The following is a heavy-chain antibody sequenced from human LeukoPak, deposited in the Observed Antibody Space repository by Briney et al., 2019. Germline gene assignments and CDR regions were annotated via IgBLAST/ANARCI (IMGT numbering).Heavy chain of an antibody. CDR1: GFTFTSSA. CDR3: AAVFAAAGTYYYYYGMDV. Sequence: SVKVSCKASGFTFTSSAVQWVRQARGQRLEWIGWIVVGSGNTNYAQKFQERVTITRDMSTSTAYMELSSLRSEDTAVYYRAAVFAAAGTYYYYYGMDVWGKGTTVTVSS. V-gene: IGHV1-58*01. D-gene: IGHD6-13*01. CDR2: IVVGSGNT. J-gene: IGHJ6*04.